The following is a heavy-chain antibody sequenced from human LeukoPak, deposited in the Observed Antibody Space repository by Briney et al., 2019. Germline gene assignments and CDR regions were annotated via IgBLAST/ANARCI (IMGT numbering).Heavy chain of an antibody. CDR2: ISGSGVST. J-gene: IGHJ4*02. CDR3: AKDLPGFFDY. V-gene: IGHV3-23*01. CDR1: GFTFNSYA. Sequence: SGGSLRLSCAASGFTFNSYAMSWVRQAPGKGLEWVSTISGSGVSTYYADSVKGRFTISRDNSRNTLYLQMNSLRVEDTAVYSCAKDLPGFFDYWGQGTLVTVVS.